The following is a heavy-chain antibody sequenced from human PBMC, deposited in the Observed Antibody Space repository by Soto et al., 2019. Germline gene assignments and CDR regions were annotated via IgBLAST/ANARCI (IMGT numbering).Heavy chain of an antibody. J-gene: IGHJ5*02. CDR2: IYWDDDK. V-gene: IGHV2-5*02. CDR3: AHSGRYSRSWNTNSFDP. D-gene: IGHD6-13*01. CDR1: GISLSTSGVG. Sequence: QITLKESGPTLVRPTQTLTLTCTCSGISLSTSGVGVGWIRQPPGKALEWLALIYWDDDKRYSPSLKSRLTITMDTSKNQVVLTMTNMDPVDTATYYCAHSGRYSRSWNTNSFDPWGQGTLVTVSS.